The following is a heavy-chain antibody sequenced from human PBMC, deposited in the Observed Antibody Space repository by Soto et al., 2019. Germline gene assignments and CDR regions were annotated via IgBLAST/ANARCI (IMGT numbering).Heavy chain of an antibody. CDR3: ARDVLESGVDIVATGYYYYMDV. J-gene: IGHJ6*03. CDR1: GFTFSSYS. V-gene: IGHV3-21*01. Sequence: GGSLRLSCAASGFTFSSYSMNWVRQAPGKGLEWVSSISSSSSYIYYADSVKGRFTISRDNAKNSLYLQMNSLRAEDTAVYYCARDVLESGVDIVATGYYYYMDVWGKGTTVTVSS. CDR2: ISSSSSYI. D-gene: IGHD5-12*01.